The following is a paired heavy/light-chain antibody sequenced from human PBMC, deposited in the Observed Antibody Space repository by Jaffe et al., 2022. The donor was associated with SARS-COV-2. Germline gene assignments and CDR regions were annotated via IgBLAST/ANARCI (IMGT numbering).Light chain of an antibody. Sequence: QSVLTQPPSMSGAPGQRVTISCTGTRSNIGAGSDVQWYRQLPGAAPTLLISSNSIRSSGVPARFSASKSATSASLVISGLQSEDEADYYCQSFDNILRGWVFGGGTTLTVL. CDR2: SNS. CDR1: RSNIGAGSD. J-gene: IGLJ3*02. CDR3: QSFDNILRGWV. V-gene: IGLV1-40*01.
Heavy chain of an antibody. D-gene: IGHD6-13*01. Sequence: EMQLVQTGAEVKKPGESLRISCQLSGHALSTYWLAWVRQMPGKGLEWMGIIYLDDSDTRYSPSFQGQVTISADKSIYTAYLHWSSLKASDTAMYFCARGTPSAGVHDWGQGTRVTVSS. CDR3: ARGTPSAGVHD. V-gene: IGHV5-51*01. CDR1: GHALSTYW. CDR2: IYLDDSDT. J-gene: IGHJ4*02.